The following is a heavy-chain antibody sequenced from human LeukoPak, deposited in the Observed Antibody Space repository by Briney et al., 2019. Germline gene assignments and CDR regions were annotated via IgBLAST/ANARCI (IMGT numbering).Heavy chain of an antibody. CDR3: ARDRWGAPDSHQDHDVFDL. D-gene: IGHD3-16*01. J-gene: IGHJ3*01. Sequence: ASVKVSCKASGYTFTSSDISWVRQAPGQGLEWMGWISTDSGNTNYAQKLQGRVTMTTDTSTTTSYMELRSLRSYDTAVYYCARDRWGAPDSHQDHDVFDLGGQGTMVTVFS. V-gene: IGHV1-18*01. CDR1: GYTFTSSD. CDR2: ISTDSGNT.